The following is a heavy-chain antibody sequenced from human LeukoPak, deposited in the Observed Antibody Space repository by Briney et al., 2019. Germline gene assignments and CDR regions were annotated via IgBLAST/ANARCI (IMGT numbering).Heavy chain of an antibody. Sequence: PSETLSLTCAVYGGSFSGCYWSWIRQPPGKGLEWIGSIYYSGSTYYNPSLKSRVTISVDTSKNQFSLKLSSVTAADTAVYYCARRIAAAPHLTSFDYWGQGTLVTVSS. J-gene: IGHJ4*02. D-gene: IGHD6-13*01. CDR1: GGSFSGCY. V-gene: IGHV4-34*01. CDR3: ARRIAAAPHLTSFDY. CDR2: IYYSGST.